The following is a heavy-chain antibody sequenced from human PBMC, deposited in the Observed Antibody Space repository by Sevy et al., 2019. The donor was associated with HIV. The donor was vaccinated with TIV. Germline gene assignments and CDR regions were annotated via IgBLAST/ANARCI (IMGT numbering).Heavy chain of an antibody. CDR1: GFTFSSYE. V-gene: IGHV3-48*03. J-gene: IGHJ4*02. D-gene: IGHD3-22*01. CDR2: ISSSGSAI. CDR3: AREPGLHSSGYSGGFDY. Sequence: GGSLRLSCEASGFTFSSYEMNWVRQAPGRGLEWISYISSSGSAIYYPDSVKGRFTGSRDNAINLVYLQMNSLRAEETAIYYCAREPGLHSSGYSGGFDYWGQGTLVTVSS.